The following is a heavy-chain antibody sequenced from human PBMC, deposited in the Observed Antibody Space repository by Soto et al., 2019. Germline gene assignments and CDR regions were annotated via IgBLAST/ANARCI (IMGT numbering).Heavy chain of an antibody. CDR1: GYTFTSYG. CDR3: ARDFGYSQDYYYYYGMDV. CDR2: ISAYNGNT. Sequence: ASVKVSCKASGYTFTSYGISWVRQAPGQGREWMGWISAYNGNTNYAQKLQGRVTMTTDTSTSTAYMELRSLRSDDTAVYYCARDFGYSQDYYYYYGMDVWGQGXTITVSS. D-gene: IGHD6-13*01. J-gene: IGHJ6*02. V-gene: IGHV1-18*01.